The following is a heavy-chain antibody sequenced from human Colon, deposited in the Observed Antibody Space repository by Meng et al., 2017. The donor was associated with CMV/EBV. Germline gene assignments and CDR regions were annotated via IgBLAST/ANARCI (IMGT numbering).Heavy chain of an antibody. CDR3: IRENWYYDY. CDR1: GYTFTPYY. J-gene: IGHJ4*02. Sequence: QVQLVHSGAEVKKPGASVKVSCKASGYTFTPYYIHWVRQAPGQGLAWVGCMLPKTGALDYAQKFRGRITLTTDTSITTAYMELSGLTSDDTAVYYCIRENWYYDYWGLGTLVTVSS. D-gene: IGHD1-1*01. V-gene: IGHV1-2*02. CDR2: MLPKTGAL.